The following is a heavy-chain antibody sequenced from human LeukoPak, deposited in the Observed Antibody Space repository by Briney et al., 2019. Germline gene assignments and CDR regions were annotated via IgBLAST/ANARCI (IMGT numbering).Heavy chain of an antibody. J-gene: IGHJ6*04. Sequence: GRSLRLSCAASGFTFSSYGMHWVRQAPGKGLEWVAVISYDGSNKYYADSVKGRFTISRDNSKNTLYLQMNSLRAEDTAVYYCAKVASASDGYYYYGMDVWGKGPRSPSPQ. CDR2: ISYDGSNK. V-gene: IGHV3-30*18. CDR1: GFTFSSYG. D-gene: IGHD2-15*01. CDR3: AKVASASDGYYYYGMDV.